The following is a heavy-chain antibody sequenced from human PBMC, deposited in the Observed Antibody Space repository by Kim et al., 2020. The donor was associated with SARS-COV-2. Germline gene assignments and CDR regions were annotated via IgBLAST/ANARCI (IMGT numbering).Heavy chain of an antibody. Sequence: SVKVSCKASGGTFSSYAISWVRQAPGQGLEWMGRIIPILGIANYAQKFQGRVTITADKSTSTAYMELSSLRSEDTAVYYCARDLTLIAAAGTFSGYYYGMDVWGQGTTVTVSS. CDR2: IIPILGIA. V-gene: IGHV1-69*04. CDR1: GGTFSSYA. CDR3: ARDLTLIAAAGTFSGYYYGMDV. D-gene: IGHD6-13*01. J-gene: IGHJ6*02.